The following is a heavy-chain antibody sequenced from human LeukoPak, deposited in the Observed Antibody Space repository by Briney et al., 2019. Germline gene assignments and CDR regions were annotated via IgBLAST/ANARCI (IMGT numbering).Heavy chain of an antibody. Sequence: ASEKVSCKDSGYTFTGYYMHWVRQAPGRGLEWMGRINPNGGGTNYAQKFQGRVTMTRDTSISTAYMELSRLRSDDTAVYYCARVSGAVAALPSDYWGQGTLVTVSS. CDR1: GYTFTGYY. CDR3: ARVSGAVAALPSDY. D-gene: IGHD6-19*01. J-gene: IGHJ4*02. V-gene: IGHV1-2*06. CDR2: INPNGGGT.